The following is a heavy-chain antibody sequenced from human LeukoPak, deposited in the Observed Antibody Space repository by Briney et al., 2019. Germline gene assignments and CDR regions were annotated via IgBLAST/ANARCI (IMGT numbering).Heavy chain of an antibody. D-gene: IGHD1-26*01. CDR2: INHSGST. V-gene: IGHV4-34*01. Sequence: SETLSLTCTVSGGSISSYYWSWIRQPPGKGLEWIGEINHSGSTNYNPSLKSRVTISVDTSKNQFSLKLSSVTAADTAVYYCARGGRFQDYWGQGTLVTVSS. CDR3: ARGGRFQDY. J-gene: IGHJ4*02. CDR1: GGSISSYY.